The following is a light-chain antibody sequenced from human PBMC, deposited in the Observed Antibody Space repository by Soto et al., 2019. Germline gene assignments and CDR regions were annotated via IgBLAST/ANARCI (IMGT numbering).Light chain of an antibody. V-gene: IGKV1-8*01. CDR1: QGISSY. CDR2: AAS. Sequence: AIRMTQSPSSFSASTGDRVTISCRASQGISSYLAWYQQKPGKAPKLLIYAASTWETGVPARFSGSGSGTDFTLTISSLQSEDFAVYYCQQYYSYPLTFGPGTKVDIK. J-gene: IGKJ3*01. CDR3: QQYYSYPLT.